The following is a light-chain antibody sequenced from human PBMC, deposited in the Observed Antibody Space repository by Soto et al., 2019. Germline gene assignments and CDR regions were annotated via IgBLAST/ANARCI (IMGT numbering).Light chain of an antibody. CDR3: SSFTTSSTLV. V-gene: IGLV2-14*01. CDR1: SSDIGTYDY. J-gene: IGLJ2*01. CDR2: NVN. Sequence: QSALTQPASVSGSPGQSITISCTGTSSDIGTYDYVSWYQQHPGKAPKLMIRNVNNRPSGVSDRFSGSKSGNTASLTISGLQSEDEADYFCSSFTTSSTLVFGGGTEVTVL.